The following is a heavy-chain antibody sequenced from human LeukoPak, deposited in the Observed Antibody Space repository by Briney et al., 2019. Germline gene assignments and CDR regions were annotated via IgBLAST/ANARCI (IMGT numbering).Heavy chain of an antibody. CDR1: GFTFSRHG. D-gene: IGHD1-20*01. CDR2: IRYDGSEK. J-gene: IGHJ6*03. CDR3: AKGSYYGSNNCPQYCYYMDV. Sequence: GGSLRLSCAASGFTFSRHGMHWVRQAPGKGLEWVAFIRYDGSEKYYADSVKGRFTISRDNSENTLFLQMNSLRPEDTAVYYCAKGSYYGSNNCPQYCYYMDVWGKGTTVIVSS. V-gene: IGHV3-30*02.